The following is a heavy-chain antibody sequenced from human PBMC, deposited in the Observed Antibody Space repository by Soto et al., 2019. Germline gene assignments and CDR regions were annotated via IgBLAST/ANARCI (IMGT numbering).Heavy chain of an antibody. CDR3: AAGDLLTGVSYREIKWFDT. V-gene: IGHV4-59*01. Sequence: SETLSLTCTVSSGSISSYYWSWIRQPPGKGLEWIGYIHYTGNTNSNPSLKGRVTLSIDPSWNQFSLKLRSVTAADTAVYYCAAGDLLTGVSYREIKWFDTWGQGTQVTVSS. CDR1: SGSISSYY. CDR2: IHYTGNT. J-gene: IGHJ5*02. D-gene: IGHD2-8*01.